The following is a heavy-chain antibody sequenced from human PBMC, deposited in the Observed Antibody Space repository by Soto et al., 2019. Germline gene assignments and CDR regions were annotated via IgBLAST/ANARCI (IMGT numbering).Heavy chain of an antibody. CDR1: GFTFTNYY. CDR3: ARDSGDTTLRQWGRSFHY. D-gene: IGHD1-1*01. CDR2: INPSGGGT. J-gene: IGHJ4*02. V-gene: IGHV1-46*01. Sequence: QVQLVQSGAEVKKPGASVKVSCKASGFTFTNYYIHWVRQAPGQGLERMGLINPSGGGTFYAQKFEGRVNVTRDTSTGTVYMELSNLRSEDTAVYFCARDSGDTTLRQWGRSFHYWGQGTLVTVSS.